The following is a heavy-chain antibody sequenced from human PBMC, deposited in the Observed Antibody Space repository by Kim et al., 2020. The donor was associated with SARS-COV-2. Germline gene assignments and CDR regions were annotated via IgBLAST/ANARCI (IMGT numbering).Heavy chain of an antibody. CDR2: INPSGGST. V-gene: IGHV1-46*01. J-gene: IGHJ4*02. Sequence: ASVKVSCKASGYTFTSYYMHWVRQAPGQGLEWMGIINPSGGSTSYAQKFQGRVTMTRDTSTSTVYMELSSLRSEDTAVYYCARDSPYSSGWQGLEGDYWGQGTLVTVSS. CDR1: GYTFTSYY. D-gene: IGHD6-19*01. CDR3: ARDSPYSSGWQGLEGDY.